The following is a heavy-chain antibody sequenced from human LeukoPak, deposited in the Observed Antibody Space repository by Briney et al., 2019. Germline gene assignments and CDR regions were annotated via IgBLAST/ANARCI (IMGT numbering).Heavy chain of an antibody. CDR3: ARDPSLIVGATISFFDY. CDR2: INTYNGNT. CDR1: GYTFTSYG. V-gene: IGHV1-18*01. D-gene: IGHD1-26*01. Sequence: ASVKVSCKSSGYTFTSYGIIWVRQASGQGLEWMGWINTYNGNTNYAQKLQGRVTMTTDTSTSTAYMDLRSLRSDDTAVYYCARDPSLIVGATISFFDYWGQGTLVTVSS. J-gene: IGHJ4*02.